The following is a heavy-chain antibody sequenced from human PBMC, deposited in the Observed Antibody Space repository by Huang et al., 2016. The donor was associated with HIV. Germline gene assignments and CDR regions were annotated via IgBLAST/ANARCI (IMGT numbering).Heavy chain of an antibody. J-gene: IGHJ4*02. Sequence: QVQLQQSGPGLLKPSQTLSLTCPISGDSVSANTVTWNWSRQSPSGGLEWLGRTYYRSKWHYDYSESMKSRLTIDPDTSKKHFSLQLTSVAPEDTAVYFCARGHDFYYDKTGYSFDYWGQGSLVTVST. CDR1: GDSVSANTVT. D-gene: IGHD3-9*01. CDR2: TYYRSKWHY. CDR3: ARGHDFYYDKTGYSFDY. V-gene: IGHV6-1*01.